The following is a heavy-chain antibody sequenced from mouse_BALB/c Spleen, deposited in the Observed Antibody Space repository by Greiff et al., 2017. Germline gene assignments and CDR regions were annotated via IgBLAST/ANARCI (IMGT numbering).Heavy chain of an antibody. J-gene: IGHJ1*01. CDR1: GFSLTSYG. CDR2: IWAGGST. D-gene: IGHD1-2*01. Sequence: VKLVESGPGLVAPSQSLSITCTVSGFSLTSYGVHWVRQPPGKGLEWLGVIWAGGSTNYNSALMSRLSISKDNSKSQVFLKMNSLQTDDTAMYYCASQFITTASWYFDVWGAGTTVTVSS. V-gene: IGHV2-9*02. CDR3: ASQFITTASWYFDV.